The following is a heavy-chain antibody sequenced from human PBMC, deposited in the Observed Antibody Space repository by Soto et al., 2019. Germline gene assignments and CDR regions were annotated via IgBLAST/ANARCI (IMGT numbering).Heavy chain of an antibody. V-gene: IGHV4-39*02. CDR2: IYYSGST. Sequence: AETLCLTCTVSVRSISSSRYDRGWIRQPPGNGMERSRSIYYSGSTYYNPSLKSRVTISVDTSKNQFSLKLSSVTAADTAVYYCARDIIGSSSWYEVAYYYGMDVWGQGTTVTVSS. CDR3: ARDIIGSSSWYEVAYYYGMDV. D-gene: IGHD6-13*01. J-gene: IGHJ6*01. CDR1: VRSISSSRYD.